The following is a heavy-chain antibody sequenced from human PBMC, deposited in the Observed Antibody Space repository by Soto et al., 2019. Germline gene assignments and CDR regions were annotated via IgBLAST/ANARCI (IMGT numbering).Heavy chain of an antibody. CDR3: ARLYSPYYGMDV. D-gene: IGHD2-21*01. Sequence: PGESLKISCQGSGYSFTSHWIGWVRQMPGKGLEWIGIIFAGDSDTRYSPSFQGQVTISADRSITTAYLQWGRLKASDTAMYYCARLYSPYYGMDVWGQGTTVTVSS. CDR1: GYSFTSHW. V-gene: IGHV5-51*01. J-gene: IGHJ6*02. CDR2: IFAGDSDT.